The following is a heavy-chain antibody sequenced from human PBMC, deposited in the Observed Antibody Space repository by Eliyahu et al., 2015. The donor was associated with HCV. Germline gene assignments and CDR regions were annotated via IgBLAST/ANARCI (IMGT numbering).Heavy chain of an antibody. CDR2: INQGGSEK. Sequence: EVQLVESGGGLVQPGGSLXLSCEXSGFTFSDYWMSWLRQAPGKGLEWVANINQGGSEKYYVESVKGRFTISRDNAKNSLYLQMNSLRAEDTAVYYCARDLIGTSVYWGQGTLVTVSS. J-gene: IGHJ4*02. D-gene: IGHD2-8*01. CDR3: ARDLIGTSVY. V-gene: IGHV3-7*01. CDR1: GFTFSDYW.